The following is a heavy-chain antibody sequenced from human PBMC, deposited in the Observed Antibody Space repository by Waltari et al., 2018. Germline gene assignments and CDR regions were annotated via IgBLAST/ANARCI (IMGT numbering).Heavy chain of an antibody. CDR3: ARDPRVWGYFDY. CDR1: DGSTSRGREY. J-gene: IGHJ4*02. Sequence: QPQLQESGPGLVKPSQTLSLTCTVSDGSTSRGREYRNWIRQPPGKGLEWIGRTYTSGGAFYNASLKSRVTISIDTSKNQLSLTLNSVTAADTAVYYCARDPRVWGYFDYWGQGVLVTVSS. V-gene: IGHV4-61*02. CDR2: TYTSGGA. D-gene: IGHD3-16*01.